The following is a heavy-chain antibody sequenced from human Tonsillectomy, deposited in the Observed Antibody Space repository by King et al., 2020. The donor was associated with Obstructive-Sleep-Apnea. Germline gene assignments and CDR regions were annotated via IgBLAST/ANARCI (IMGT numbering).Heavy chain of an antibody. V-gene: IGHV4-59*08. CDR1: GGSISSYY. J-gene: IGHJ4*02. Sequence: QLQESGPGLVKPSETLSLTCTVSGGSISSYYWSWIRQPPGKGLEWMGSIPYIGSPNYNPSLKSRVTISVDTSKNQCTQKLGSVTSADTAAYYCARSLDSSGYYYTNYWGQGTLVTVSS. CDR3: ARSLDSSGYYYTNY. CDR2: IPYIGSP. D-gene: IGHD3-22*01.